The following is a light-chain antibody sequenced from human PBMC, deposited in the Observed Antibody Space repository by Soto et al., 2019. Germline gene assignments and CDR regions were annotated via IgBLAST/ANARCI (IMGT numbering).Light chain of an antibody. Sequence: DIQMTQSPSALSASVGDRVTITCQASQDISNYLTWYQQKPGKAPKLLIYDASNLETGDPSRFSGSGSGTDFSFTISILQPEDIATYYCQQFANHPRTFGGGTKVEIK. V-gene: IGKV1-33*01. CDR2: DAS. CDR1: QDISNY. CDR3: QQFANHPRT. J-gene: IGKJ4*01.